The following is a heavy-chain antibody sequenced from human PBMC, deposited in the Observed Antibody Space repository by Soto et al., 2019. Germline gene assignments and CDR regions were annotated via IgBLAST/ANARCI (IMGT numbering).Heavy chain of an antibody. V-gene: IGHV1-69*13. CDR1: GGTFSSYA. D-gene: IGHD6-19*01. J-gene: IGHJ6*02. CDR3: ARDRWLHQPAYGMDV. Sequence: ASVKVSCKASGGTFSSYAISWLRQSPGQGLEWMGGIIPIFGTANYAQKFQGRVTITADESTSTAYMELSSLRSEDTAVYYCARDRWLHQPAYGMDVWGQGTTVTVSS. CDR2: IIPIFGTA.